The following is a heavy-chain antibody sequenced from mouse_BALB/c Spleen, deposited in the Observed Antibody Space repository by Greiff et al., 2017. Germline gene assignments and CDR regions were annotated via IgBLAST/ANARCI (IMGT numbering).Heavy chain of an antibody. V-gene: IGHV5-17*02. CDR3: ARGGGSSYWYFDV. Sequence: EVQGVESGGGLVQPGGSRKLSCAASGFTFSSFGMHWVRQAPEKGLEWVAYISSGSSTIYYADTVKGRFTISRDNPKNTLFLQMTSLRSEDTAMYYCARGGGSSYWYFDVWGAGTTVTVSS. J-gene: IGHJ1*01. CDR2: ISSGSSTI. D-gene: IGHD1-1*01. CDR1: GFTFSSFG.